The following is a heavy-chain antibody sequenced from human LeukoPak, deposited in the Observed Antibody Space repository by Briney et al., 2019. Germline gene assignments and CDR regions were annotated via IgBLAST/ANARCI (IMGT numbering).Heavy chain of an antibody. CDR2: IIPILGIA. Sequence: SVTVSCKASGGTFNNAINWVRQAPGQGLEWMGRIIPILGIANYAQKFQGRVTIIADKSTSTAYMELSSLRSEDTAVYYCARSKEAYYDSSGYLSFDYWGQGTLVTVSS. CDR1: GGTFNNA. D-gene: IGHD3-22*01. V-gene: IGHV1-69*04. CDR3: ARSKEAYYDSSGYLSFDY. J-gene: IGHJ4*02.